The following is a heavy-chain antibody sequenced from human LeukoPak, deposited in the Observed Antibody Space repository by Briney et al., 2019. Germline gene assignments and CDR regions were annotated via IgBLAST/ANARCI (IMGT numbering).Heavy chain of an antibody. CDR2: ISGSGGST. CDR1: GFTFSSYG. Sequence: GGSLRLSCAASGFTFSSYGMSWVRQAPGKGLEWVSAISGSGGSTYYADSVKGRFTISRDNSKNTLYLEMNSLRPEDTAVYYCAKVRWFGELSTPDAFDMWGQGTLVTVSS. D-gene: IGHD3-10*01. V-gene: IGHV3-23*01. J-gene: IGHJ3*02. CDR3: AKVRWFGELSTPDAFDM.